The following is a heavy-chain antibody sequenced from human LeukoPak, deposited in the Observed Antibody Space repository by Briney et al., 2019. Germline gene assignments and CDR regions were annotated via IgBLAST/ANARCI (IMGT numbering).Heavy chain of an antibody. CDR1: GGSISSGGYY. D-gene: IGHD6-13*01. CDR2: IYYSGST. CDR3: ARPSSSWYYCFDY. V-gene: IGHV4-31*03. Sequence: PSQTLSLTCTVSGGSISSGGYYWSWIRQHPGKGLEWIGYIYYSGSTYYNPSLKSRVTISVATSKNQFSLKLSSVTAADTAVYYCARPSSSWYYCFDYWGQGTLVTVSS. J-gene: IGHJ4*02.